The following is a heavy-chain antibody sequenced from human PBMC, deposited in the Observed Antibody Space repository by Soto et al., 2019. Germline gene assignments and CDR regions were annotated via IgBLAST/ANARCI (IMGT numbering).Heavy chain of an antibody. Sequence: QVQLVQSGAEVKKPGSSVKVSCKASGGTFSSYAISWVRQAPGQGLEWMGGIIPIFGTANYAQKFQGRVTINADESTSTAYMELSSLRSEDTAVYYCARDNIAVAVFMWAGRRGYYYYGMDVWGQGTTVTVSS. CDR1: GGTFSSYA. CDR3: ARDNIAVAVFMWAGRRGYYYYGMDV. CDR2: IIPIFGTA. J-gene: IGHJ6*02. D-gene: IGHD6-19*01. V-gene: IGHV1-69*01.